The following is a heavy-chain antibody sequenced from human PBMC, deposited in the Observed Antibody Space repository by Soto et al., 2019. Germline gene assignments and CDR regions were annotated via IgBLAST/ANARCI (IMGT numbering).Heavy chain of an antibody. V-gene: IGHV1-58*01. CDR3: AADAPLRDGYNRDAFDI. CDR2: IVVGSGNT. J-gene: IGHJ3*02. Sequence: ASVKVSCKASGFTFTRSAVQWVRQARGQRLEWIGWIVVGSGNTNYAQKFQERVTITRDMSTSTAYMELSSLRSEDTAVYYCAADAPLRDGYNRDAFDIWGQGTMVTVSS. D-gene: IGHD5-12*01. CDR1: GFTFTRSA.